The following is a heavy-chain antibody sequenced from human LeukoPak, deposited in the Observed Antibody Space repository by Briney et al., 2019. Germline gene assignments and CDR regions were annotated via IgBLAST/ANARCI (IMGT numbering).Heavy chain of an antibody. CDR2: LSGTGYST. J-gene: IGHJ4*02. D-gene: IGHD6-13*01. Sequence: GGSLRLSCAASGFTFSTNVMSWVRQAPGKGLEWVSGLSGTGYSTYHADSVKGRFTISRDNSKNTVYLQMNSLRAEDTAVYYCAKVGAAGTPIDYWGQGTLVTVSS. V-gene: IGHV3-23*01. CDR1: GFTFSTNV. CDR3: AKVGAAGTPIDY.